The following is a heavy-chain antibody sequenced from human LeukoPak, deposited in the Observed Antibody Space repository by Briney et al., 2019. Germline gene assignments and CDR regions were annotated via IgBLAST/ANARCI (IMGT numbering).Heavy chain of an antibody. CDR3: ARSDYDFWSGFYSDF. V-gene: IGHV4-59*11. CDR1: GGSINSHY. J-gene: IGHJ4*02. D-gene: IGHD3-3*01. CDR2: ISYSGST. Sequence: SETLSLTCTVSGGSINSHYWSWIRQPPGKGLQWIGFISYSGSTSYNPSLMSRVTISVDTSKNQFSLKLNSVTAADTALYFCARSDYDFWSGFYSDFWGQGALVTVSS.